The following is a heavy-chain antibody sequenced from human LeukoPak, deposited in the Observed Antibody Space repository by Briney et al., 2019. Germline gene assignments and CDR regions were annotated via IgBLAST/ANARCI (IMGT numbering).Heavy chain of an antibody. Sequence: GGSLRLSCAAPGFTFSSYTMNWVRQAPGKGLEWVSGISGSGGSTYYADSVKGRFTISRDNSKNTVYLQMNSLRAEDTAVYYCAKDIAAIGTDAFDIWGQGTMVTVSS. V-gene: IGHV3-23*01. CDR2: ISGSGGST. J-gene: IGHJ3*02. CDR3: AKDIAAIGTDAFDI. D-gene: IGHD6-13*01. CDR1: GFTFSSYT.